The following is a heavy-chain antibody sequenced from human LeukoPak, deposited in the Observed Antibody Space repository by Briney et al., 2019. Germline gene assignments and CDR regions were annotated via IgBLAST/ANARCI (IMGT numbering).Heavy chain of an antibody. CDR2: INSGGDTI. Sequence: GGSLRLSCAASGFTYSTFEMNWVRQAPGKGLEWISYINSGGDTIYYADSVKGRFTVSRDNAKNSLYLQMNSLRAEDTAVYYFASLWELHYWGQGTLVTVSS. V-gene: IGHV3-48*03. CDR1: GFTYSTFE. J-gene: IGHJ4*02. CDR3: ASLWELHY. D-gene: IGHD1-26*01.